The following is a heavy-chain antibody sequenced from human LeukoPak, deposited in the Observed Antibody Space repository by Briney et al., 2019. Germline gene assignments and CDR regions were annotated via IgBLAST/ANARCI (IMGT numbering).Heavy chain of an antibody. Sequence: TSSDTLSLSCTVSGASFNSDDQYWNWIRQSPGKGLEWIGSIHPSGMLYNNPSLESRVTMSRDTSKNQFSLNLNSVTAADTAVYFCSRGLDSRKLGYWGQGILVTVSS. CDR2: IHPSGML. D-gene: IGHD3-22*01. V-gene: IGHV4-31*03. J-gene: IGHJ4*02. CDR1: GASFNSDDQY. CDR3: SRGLDSRKLGY.